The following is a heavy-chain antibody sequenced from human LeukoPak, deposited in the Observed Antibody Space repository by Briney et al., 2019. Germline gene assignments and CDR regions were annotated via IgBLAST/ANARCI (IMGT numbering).Heavy chain of an antibody. D-gene: IGHD1-26*01. V-gene: IGHV3-66*01. J-gene: IGHJ4*02. Sequence: GGSLRLSCAASGFTVSTNYMSWVRQAPGKGLEWVSTIYSGGSTYFAGPVKGRFTISRDNSKNMVYLQMNSLRADDTAVYYCARGRQIGGTYYAYEDWGQGTLVTVSS. CDR1: GFTVSTNY. CDR3: ARGRQIGGTYYAYED. CDR2: IYSGGST.